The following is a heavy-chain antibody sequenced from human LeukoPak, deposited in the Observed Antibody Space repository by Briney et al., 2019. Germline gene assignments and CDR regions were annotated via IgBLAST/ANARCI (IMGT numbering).Heavy chain of an antibody. CDR3: ARDDCSSTSCYLGDY. J-gene: IGHJ4*02. CDR2: ISTYNGNT. V-gene: IGHV1-18*01. D-gene: IGHD2-2*01. Sequence: ASVKVSCKASGYTFTTYGVNWVRQAPGQGLEWMGWISTYNGNTNYAQKLQDRVTTTTDTSTSTAYMELRSLRSDDTAVYYCARDDCSSTSCYLGDYWGQGTLVTVSS. CDR1: GYTFTTYG.